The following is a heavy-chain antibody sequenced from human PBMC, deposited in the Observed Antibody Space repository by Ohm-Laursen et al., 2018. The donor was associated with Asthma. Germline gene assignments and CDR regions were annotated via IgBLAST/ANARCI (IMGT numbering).Heavy chain of an antibody. D-gene: IGHD6-19*01. J-gene: IGHJ3*02. CDR1: GFTFSSYG. V-gene: IGHV3-30*03. CDR3: ARLKPPGIAVAGNDEDAFDI. Sequence: SLRLSCTAPGFTFSSYGMHWVRQAPGKGLEWVAVISYDGSNKYYADSVKGRFTISRDNSKNTLYLQMNSLRAEDTAVYYCARLKPPGIAVAGNDEDAFDIWGQGTMVTVSS. CDR2: ISYDGSNK.